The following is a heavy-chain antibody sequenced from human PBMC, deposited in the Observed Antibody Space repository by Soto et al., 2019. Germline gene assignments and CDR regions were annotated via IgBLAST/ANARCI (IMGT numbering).Heavy chain of an antibody. CDR2: IYYNGDT. J-gene: IGHJ4*02. CDR1: GVSINRGDYY. V-gene: IGHV4-30-4*01. CDR3: AREGGDFVQVPYY. Sequence: QVRLQESGPKLVRPSQTLSLTCSVSGVSINRGDYYWSWIRQSPGRGLEWIGSIYYNGDTNYNPSLGSRVTMSVDTSKNQFSLDLQSVVAADTAVYFCAREGGDFVQVPYYWGQGTLITVSS. D-gene: IGHD3-3*01.